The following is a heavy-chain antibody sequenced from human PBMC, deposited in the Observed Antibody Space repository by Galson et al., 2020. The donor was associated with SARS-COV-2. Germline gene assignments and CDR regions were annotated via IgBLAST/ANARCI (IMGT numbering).Heavy chain of an antibody. J-gene: IGHJ3*01. D-gene: IGHD4-4*01. CDR1: GFTVGSNY. Sequence: GESLKISCGASGFTVGSNYLSWVRQSPERGLEWVSVIYSGGGTDYADSVKGRFTISRDNSKNTVYLQMNILRVEDTALYHCARGLQYAFDVWGQGTMVTVSS. CDR3: ARGLQYAFDV. CDR2: IYSGGGT. V-gene: IGHV3-53*01.